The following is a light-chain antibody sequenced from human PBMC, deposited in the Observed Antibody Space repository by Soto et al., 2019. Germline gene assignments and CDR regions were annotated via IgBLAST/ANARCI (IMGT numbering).Light chain of an antibody. CDR2: EAS. CDR1: QHIGSW. V-gene: IGKV1-5*03. CDR3: QQYNNYSGLT. Sequence: DVQMTQSPSTLSASIGDRVTITCRASQHIGSWLAWYQQKPGKAPKLLIYEASSLEGGVPSRFSGSGSGTEFTLTISGLQPDDFATYYCQQYNNYSGLTFGGGTKVEI. J-gene: IGKJ4*01.